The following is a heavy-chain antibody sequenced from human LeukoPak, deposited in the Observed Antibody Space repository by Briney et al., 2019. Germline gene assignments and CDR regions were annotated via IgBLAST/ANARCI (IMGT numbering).Heavy chain of an antibody. CDR1: GYTFTGYY. D-gene: IGHD3-3*01. Sequence: ASVKVSCKASGYTFTGYYMHWVRQAPGQGLEWMGWINPNSGGTNYAQKFQGRVTMTRDTSISTAYMELSRLRSDDTAVYYCARDLNYDFWRVLWWFDPWGQGTLVTVSS. J-gene: IGHJ5*02. CDR3: ARDLNYDFWRVLWWFDP. V-gene: IGHV1-2*02. CDR2: INPNSGGT.